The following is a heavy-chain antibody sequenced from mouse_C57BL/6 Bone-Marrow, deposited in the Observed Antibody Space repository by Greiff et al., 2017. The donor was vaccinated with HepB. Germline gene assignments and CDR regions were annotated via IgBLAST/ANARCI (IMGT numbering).Heavy chain of an antibody. CDR1: GFSLTSYG. CDR2: IWSGGST. Sequence: VKLVESGPGLVQPSQSLSITCTVSGFSLTSYGVHWVRQSPGKGLEWLGVIWSGGSTAYNADFISRLSISKDNSKSQVFFKMNSLQADDTAIYYCASLIYYYGSSLCAYWGQGTLVTVSA. CDR3: ASLIYYYGSSLCAY. D-gene: IGHD1-1*01. J-gene: IGHJ3*01. V-gene: IGHV2-2*01.